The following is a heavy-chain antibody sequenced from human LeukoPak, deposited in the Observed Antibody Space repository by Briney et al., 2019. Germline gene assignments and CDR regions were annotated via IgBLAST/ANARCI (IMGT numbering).Heavy chain of an antibody. D-gene: IGHD2-2*01. J-gene: IGHJ5*02. CDR2: IYYSGST. CDR3: ARWGSSLS. Sequence: SSETLSLTCAVYGGSFSGYYWSWIRQPPGKGLEWIGYIYYSGSTNYNPSLKSRVTISVDTSKNQFSLKLSSVTAADTAVYYCARWGSSLSWGQGTLVTVSS. V-gene: IGHV4-59*01. CDR1: GGSFSGYY.